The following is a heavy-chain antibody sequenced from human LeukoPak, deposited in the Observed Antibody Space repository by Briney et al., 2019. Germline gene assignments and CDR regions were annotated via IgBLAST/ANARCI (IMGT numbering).Heavy chain of an antibody. D-gene: IGHD6-19*01. CDR3: ARWYSSGWAFDY. J-gene: IGHJ4*02. V-gene: IGHV4-59*08. CDR1: GVSIRTYY. CDR2: IHYSGST. Sequence: SETLSLTCTVSGVSIRTYYWNWIRQPPGKGLEWIGYIHYSGSTKYNPSLKSRVTISVDTSKNQFSLKLSSVTAADTAVYYCARWYSSGWAFDYRGQGTLVTVSS.